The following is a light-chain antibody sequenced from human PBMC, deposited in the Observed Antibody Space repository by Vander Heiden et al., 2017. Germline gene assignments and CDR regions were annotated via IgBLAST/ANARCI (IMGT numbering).Light chain of an antibody. Sequence: DIVMAQSPLPLPVPPGEPAAISCRSSQSLLHSNGYSYLDWYLQKPGQSPQLLIYLCSNRAPGVPDRFSGSGSGTDFTLKISRVEAEDVGVYYCMRALQTLPYTFGHGTKVDIK. CDR3: MRALQTLPYT. CDR1: QSLLHSNGYSY. CDR2: LCS. J-gene: IGKJ3*01. V-gene: IGKV2-28*01.